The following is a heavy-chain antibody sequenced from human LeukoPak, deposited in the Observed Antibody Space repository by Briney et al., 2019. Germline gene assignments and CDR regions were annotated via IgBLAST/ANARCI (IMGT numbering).Heavy chain of an antibody. Sequence: GGSQRLSCTPSGFTFGDHGVRWFRQAPGKGPEWISFIKTKTFGGTTEYAASVKGRFTISRDDSTGIAYLQMDSLKPDDTAVYYCSRGVIVGAAYFDYWGQGTLVTVSS. CDR1: GFTFGDHG. D-gene: IGHD1-26*01. V-gene: IGHV3-49*03. CDR2: IKTKTFGGTT. J-gene: IGHJ4*02. CDR3: SRGVIVGAAYFDY.